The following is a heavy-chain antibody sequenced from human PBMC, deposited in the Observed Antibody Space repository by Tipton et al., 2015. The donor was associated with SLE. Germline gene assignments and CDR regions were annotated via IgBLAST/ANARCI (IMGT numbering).Heavy chain of an antibody. CDR1: GGSISSRNW. CDR2: IHHSGIT. V-gene: IGHV4-4*02. J-gene: IGHJ4*02. CDR3: AREYSGYDYRTFDH. Sequence: TLSLTCAVYGGSISSRNWWSWIRQAPGKGLEWTGTIHHSGITYYNPSLKSRVTISVDTSKNQFSLKLRSVTAADTAVYYCAREYSGYDYRTFDHWGQGTLVTVSS. D-gene: IGHD5-12*01.